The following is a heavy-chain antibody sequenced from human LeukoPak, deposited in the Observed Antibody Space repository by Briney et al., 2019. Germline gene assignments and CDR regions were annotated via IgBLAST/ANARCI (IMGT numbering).Heavy chain of an antibody. CDR3: AKGAREQWLVQGPYYYYGMDV. CDR2: ISYDGSNK. D-gene: IGHD6-19*01. Sequence: PGRSLRLSCAASGFTFSSYAMHWVRQAPGKGLEWVAVISYDGSNKYYADSVKGRFTISRDNSKNSLYLQMNSLRAEDTALYYCAKGAREQWLVQGPYYYYGMDVWGQGTTVTVSS. V-gene: IGHV3-30-3*01. CDR1: GFTFSSYA. J-gene: IGHJ6*02.